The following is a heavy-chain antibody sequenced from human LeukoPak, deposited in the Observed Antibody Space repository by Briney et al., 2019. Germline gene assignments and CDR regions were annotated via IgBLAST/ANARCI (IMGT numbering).Heavy chain of an antibody. J-gene: IGHJ4*02. CDR1: GGSISSSNW. CDR2: IYHSGST. CDR3: ARAPLRYYYDSSGYSFDY. V-gene: IGHV4-4*02. Sequence: KPSGTLSLTCAVSGGSISSSNWWSWVRQPPGKGLEWIGEIYHSGSTNYNPSLKSRVTISVDKSKNQFSLKLSSVTAADTAVYYCARAPLRYYYDSSGYSFDYWGQGTLVTVSS. D-gene: IGHD3-22*01.